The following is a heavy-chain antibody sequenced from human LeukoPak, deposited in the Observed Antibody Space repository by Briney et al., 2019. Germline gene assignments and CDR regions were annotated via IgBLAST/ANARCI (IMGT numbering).Heavy chain of an antibody. V-gene: IGHV4-39*01. CDR2: IYYSGST. CDR1: GGSISSSSYY. J-gene: IGHJ5*02. D-gene: IGHD3-10*01. CDR3: ARQSPLIYYGSGSYRANWFDP. Sequence: SETLSLTCTVSGGSISSSSYYWGWIRQPPGKGLEWIGSIYYSGSTYYNPSIKSRVTISVDTSKNQFSLKLSSVTAADTAVYYCARQSPLIYYGSGSYRANWFDPWGQGTLVTVSS.